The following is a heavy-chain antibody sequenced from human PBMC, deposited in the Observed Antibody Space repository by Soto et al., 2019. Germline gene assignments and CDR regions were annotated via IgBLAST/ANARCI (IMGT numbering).Heavy chain of an antibody. CDR3: ARDSYYGSGSSVYYFDY. V-gene: IGHV3-21*01. CDR1: GFTFSAYS. Sequence: GGSLRLSCAASGFTFSAYSMNWVRQAPGKGLEWVSSISSSRTYIYYADSVKGRFAVSRDNAKNSLFLQMNNLRAEDTAMYYCARDSYYGSGSSVYYFDYWGQGTLVTVSS. CDR2: ISSSRTYI. J-gene: IGHJ4*02. D-gene: IGHD3-10*01.